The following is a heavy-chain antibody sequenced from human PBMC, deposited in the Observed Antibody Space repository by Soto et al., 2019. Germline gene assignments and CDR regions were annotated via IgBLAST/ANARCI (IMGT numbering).Heavy chain of an antibody. CDR1: GFTFINYA. CDR2: ISGGGDGT. CDR3: AKKGLGSLKTFCSNCACQYAFAL. D-gene: IGHD2-8*01. J-gene: IGHJ3*01. Sequence: EVQLLESGGGLVQPGGSLRLSCAASGFTFINYAMIWVRQAPGKGLEWVSTISGGGDGTYYADSVKGHFTNSRDNSKNTLNLQVSSLRAEDTTIYYCAKKGLGSLKTFCSNCACQYAFALWGQGPVVTVSP. V-gene: IGHV3-23*01.